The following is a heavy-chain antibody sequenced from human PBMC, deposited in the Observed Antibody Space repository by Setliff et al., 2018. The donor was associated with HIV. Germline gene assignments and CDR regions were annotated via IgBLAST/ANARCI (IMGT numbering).Heavy chain of an antibody. CDR1: GFTFSSYG. CDR3: ARDRPLGYCSGGSCYSYYYGMDV. J-gene: IGHJ6*02. V-gene: IGHV3-30*02. D-gene: IGHD2-15*01. CDR2: IRYDGSNK. Sequence: GGSLRLSCAASGFTFSSYGMHWVRQAPGKGLEWVAFIRYDGSNKYYADSVKGRFTISRDNSKNTLYLQMNSLRAEDTAVYYCARDRPLGYCSGGSCYSYYYGMDVWGQGTTVTVS.